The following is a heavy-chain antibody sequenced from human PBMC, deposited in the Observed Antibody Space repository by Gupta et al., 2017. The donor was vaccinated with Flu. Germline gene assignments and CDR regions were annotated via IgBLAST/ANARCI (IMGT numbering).Heavy chain of an antibody. Sequence: GASVKVSCKASGYTFTSYDINWVRQATGQGLEWMGWMNPNSGNTGYAQKFQGRVTMTRNTSISTAYMELSSLRSEDTAVYYCARGEADYGWGSYRYNYGGQGTMVTVSS. CDR1: GYTFTSYD. CDR3: ARGEADYGWGSYRYNY. J-gene: IGHJ4*02. CDR2: MNPNSGNT. V-gene: IGHV1-8*01. D-gene: IGHD3-16*02.